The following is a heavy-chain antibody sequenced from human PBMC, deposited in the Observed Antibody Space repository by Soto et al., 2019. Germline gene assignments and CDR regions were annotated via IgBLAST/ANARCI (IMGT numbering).Heavy chain of an antibody. CDR1: GGSISSGGYS. J-gene: IGHJ4*02. V-gene: IGHV4-61*08. D-gene: IGHD5-12*01. CDR2: IHYNGNT. Sequence: SETLSLTCAVSGGSISSGGYSWSWIRQPPGKGLEWIGNIHYNGNTKYNPSLKSRVTMSLDTSKNQFSLRLISVTAADTAKYFCAREGNLGRWLQPLDFWGQGTLVTVSS. CDR3: AREGNLGRWLQPLDF.